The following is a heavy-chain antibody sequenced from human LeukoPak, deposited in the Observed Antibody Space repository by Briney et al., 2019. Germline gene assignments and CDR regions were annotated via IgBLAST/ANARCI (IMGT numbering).Heavy chain of an antibody. CDR1: GGPISSSSYY. CDR2: IYYSGNT. Sequence: SETLSLTCTVSGGPISSSSYYWGWIRQPPGKGLEWIGSIYYSGNTYYNSSLKSRVTISVDTSKNQFSLKLSSVTAADTAVYYCARGYYYDSSGWFDPWGQGTLVTVSS. J-gene: IGHJ5*02. V-gene: IGHV4-39*01. D-gene: IGHD3-22*01. CDR3: ARGYYYDSSGWFDP.